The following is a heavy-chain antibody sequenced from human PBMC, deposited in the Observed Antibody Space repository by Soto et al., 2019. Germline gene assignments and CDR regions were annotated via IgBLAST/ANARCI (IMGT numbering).Heavy chain of an antibody. V-gene: IGHV1-46*01. D-gene: IGHD6-13*01. Sequence: ASVKVSCKASGYIFTSYYMHWVRQAPGQGLEWMGIINPSGGRTSYAQKFQGRVTITSDKSTSTVYMELSSLRSEDTAVYYCARGVFIAAAGGYWFDPWGQGTLVTVSS. CDR1: GYIFTSYY. J-gene: IGHJ5*02. CDR2: INPSGGRT. CDR3: ARGVFIAAAGGYWFDP.